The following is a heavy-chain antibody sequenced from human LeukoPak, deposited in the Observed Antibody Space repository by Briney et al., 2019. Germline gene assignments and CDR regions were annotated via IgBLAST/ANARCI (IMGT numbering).Heavy chain of an antibody. CDR1: GFTFSSYG. Sequence: GGSLRLSCAASGFTFSSYGVHLVRQAPGKGLEWVAVISYDGSNKYYADSVKGRFTISRDNSKNTLYLQMNSLRAEDTAVYYCAKGVSTFDYWGQGTLVTVSS. CDR2: ISYDGSNK. J-gene: IGHJ4*02. D-gene: IGHD5/OR15-5a*01. V-gene: IGHV3-30*18. CDR3: AKGVSTFDY.